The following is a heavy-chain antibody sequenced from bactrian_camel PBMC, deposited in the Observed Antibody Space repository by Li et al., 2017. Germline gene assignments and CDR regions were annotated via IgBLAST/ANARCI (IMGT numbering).Heavy chain of an antibody. J-gene: IGHJ6*01. Sequence: HVQLVESGGGSVQAGGSLRLSCAASTGTFRSACMGWIRQVSGKEREGVASIDSDGETTYADSVKGRFTISRDNAKNSVYLQMNSLKSEDTAMYFCAAGARYGGCYNSSLRRDFGYWGQGTQVTVS. D-gene: IGHD6*01. CDR3: AAGARYGGCYNSSLRRDFGY. CDR2: IDSDGET. CDR1: TGTFRSAC. V-gene: IGHV3S9*01.